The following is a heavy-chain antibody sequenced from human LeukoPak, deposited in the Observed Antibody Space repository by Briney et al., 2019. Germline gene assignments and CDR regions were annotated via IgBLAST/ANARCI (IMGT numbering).Heavy chain of an antibody. J-gene: IGHJ4*02. CDR2: ISSSSSTI. D-gene: IGHD3-10*01. CDR1: GFTFSSYS. V-gene: IGHV3-48*01. CDR3: ARDPSPPSTRGYFDY. Sequence: GGSLRLSCAASGFTFSSYSMNWVRQAPGKGLEWVSYISSSSSTIYYADSVKGRFTISRDNAKNSLYLQMNSLRAEDTAVYYCARDPSPPSTRGYFDYWGQGTLVTVSS.